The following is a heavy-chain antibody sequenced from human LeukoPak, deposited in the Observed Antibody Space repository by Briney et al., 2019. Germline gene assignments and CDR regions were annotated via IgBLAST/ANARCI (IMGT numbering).Heavy chain of an antibody. J-gene: IGHJ6*03. Sequence: PGGSLRLSCAASGFTFSSYEMNWVRQAPGKGLEWVSYISSSGSTIYYADSVKGRFTISRDNAKNSLYLQMNSLRAEDTAVYYCARDYRWTYYDILTGSLHYYYYMDVWGKGTTVTVSS. CDR3: ARDYRWTYYDILTGSLHYYYYMDV. CDR2: ISSSGSTI. V-gene: IGHV3-48*03. D-gene: IGHD3-9*01. CDR1: GFTFSSYE.